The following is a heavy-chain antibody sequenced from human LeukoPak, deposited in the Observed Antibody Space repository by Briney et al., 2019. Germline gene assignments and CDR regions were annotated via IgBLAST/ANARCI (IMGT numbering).Heavy chain of an antibody. V-gene: IGHV1-18*01. CDR3: ARDGFFALLGTYYDFWSGSYGMDV. CDR1: GYTFTSYG. Sequence: GASVKVSCKASGYTFTSYGISWVRQAPGQGLEWMGWISAYNGNTNYAQKLQGRVTMTTDTSTSTAYMGLRSLRSDDTAVYYCARDGFFALLGTYYDFWSGSYGMDVWGQGTTVTVSS. CDR2: ISAYNGNT. D-gene: IGHD3-3*01. J-gene: IGHJ6*02.